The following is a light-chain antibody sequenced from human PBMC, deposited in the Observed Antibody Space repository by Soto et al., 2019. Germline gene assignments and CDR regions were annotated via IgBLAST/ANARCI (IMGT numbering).Light chain of an antibody. CDR2: LGS. CDR3: MQALQTPFT. J-gene: IGKJ3*01. Sequence: DIVMTQSPLSLPVTPGEPASISCRSSQSLLHSNGYNYLDWYLQKPGQSPQLLIYLGSNRASGVHDRFSGSGSGTDFTLKISRVEAEDVGVYYCMQALQTPFTFGPGTKGDIK. V-gene: IGKV2-28*01. CDR1: QSLLHSNGYNY.